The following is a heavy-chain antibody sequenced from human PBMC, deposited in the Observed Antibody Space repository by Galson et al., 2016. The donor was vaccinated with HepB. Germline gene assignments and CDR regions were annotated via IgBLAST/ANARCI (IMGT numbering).Heavy chain of an antibody. CDR1: GGTFSSYA. Sequence: SVKVSCKASGGTFSSYAISWVRQAPGQGLEWMGVIINLYGTANYALKFQGRVTITADESTSTAHMEVSSLRYEDTAVYYCARVRDGYKTHFYYGMDVWGQGTSVTVS. V-gene: IGHV1-69*13. J-gene: IGHJ6*02. CDR3: ARVRDGYKTHFYYGMDV. D-gene: IGHD5-24*01. CDR2: IINLYGTA.